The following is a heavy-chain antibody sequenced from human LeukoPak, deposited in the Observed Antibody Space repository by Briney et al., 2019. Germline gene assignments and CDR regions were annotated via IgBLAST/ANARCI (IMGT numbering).Heavy chain of an antibody. Sequence: PSETLSLTCTVSGHSISSYYWSWIRQPPGKGLEWIVYIYYSENTNYNPSLKRRVTISVDTSKNQFSLKLSSVTAADTAMYYCARGMGGNWFDPWGQGTLVTVSS. D-gene: IGHD2-8*01. CDR1: GHSISSYY. J-gene: IGHJ5*02. CDR2: IYYSENT. CDR3: ARGMGGNWFDP. V-gene: IGHV4-59*01.